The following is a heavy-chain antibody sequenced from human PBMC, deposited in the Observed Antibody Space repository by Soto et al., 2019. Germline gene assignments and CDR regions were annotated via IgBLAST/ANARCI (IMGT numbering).Heavy chain of an antibody. J-gene: IGHJ4*02. D-gene: IGHD3-16*01. Sequence: SETLSLTCTVSGVSISSYYWTWIRQPPGKGLEWIGYIYYSGSTNYNPSLRSRVTISIDTSKNQFSLRLRSVTAADTAVYYCGRASGSYDTLDYCHRGTRVDVAS. CDR3: GRASGSYDTLDY. V-gene: IGHV4-59*01. CDR1: GVSISSYY. CDR2: IYYSGST.